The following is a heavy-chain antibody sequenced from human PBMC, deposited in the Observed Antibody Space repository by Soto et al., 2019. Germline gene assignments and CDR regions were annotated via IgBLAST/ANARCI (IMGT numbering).Heavy chain of an antibody. D-gene: IGHD2-2*01. CDR2: ISKSDYT. J-gene: IGHJ4*02. Sequence: LRLSCTVSGFALNKYGINWVRQAPGKGLEWVSSISKSDYTYYSDSVKGRFTISRDNAKNSVSLQMNTLRVEDTAVYYCAREDSIIIPAVSDFWGQGTLVTVSS. CDR1: GFALNKYG. V-gene: IGHV3-21*01. CDR3: AREDSIIIPAVSDF.